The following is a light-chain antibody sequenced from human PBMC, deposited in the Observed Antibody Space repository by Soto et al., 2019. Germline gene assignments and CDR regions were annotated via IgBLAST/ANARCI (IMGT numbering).Light chain of an antibody. CDR1: QSVSSY. CDR3: QQRSNWPQVT. Sequence: EIVLTQSPATLSLSPGERATLSCRASQSVSSYLAWYQQKPGQAPRLLIYDASNRATGIPARFSGSGSRTDVTLTISSLEPEDFAVYYCQQRSNWPQVTFGGGTKVEIK. CDR2: DAS. J-gene: IGKJ4*01. V-gene: IGKV3-11*01.